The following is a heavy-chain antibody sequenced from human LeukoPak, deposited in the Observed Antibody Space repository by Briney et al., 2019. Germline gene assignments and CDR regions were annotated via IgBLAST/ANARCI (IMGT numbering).Heavy chain of an antibody. CDR2: ISGSGGST. D-gene: IGHD5-18*01. Sequence: GGSLRLSCAASGFTFSSYAMSWVRQAPGKGLEWASAISGSGGSTYYADSVKGRFTISRDNSKNTLYLQMNSLRAEDTAVYYCAKNRRIQLWLTTDDYWGQGTLVTVSS. J-gene: IGHJ4*02. V-gene: IGHV3-23*01. CDR3: AKNRRIQLWLTTDDY. CDR1: GFTFSSYA.